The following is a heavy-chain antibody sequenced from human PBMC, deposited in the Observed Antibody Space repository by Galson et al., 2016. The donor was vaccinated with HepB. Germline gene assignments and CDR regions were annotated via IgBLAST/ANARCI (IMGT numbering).Heavy chain of an antibody. CDR3: ARITQLIPGFYFDGTDV. CDR1: GFSLTTAGLG. Sequence: PALVKPTQTLTLTCSVSGFSLTTAGLGVSWIRQPPGKALEWLAHIFWSDEKSFSPSLKSRLTLSKDNSKSQVVLIVTSVDPLDTGTYYCARITQLIPGFYFDGTDVWGHGATVTVSS. D-gene: IGHD6-13*01. V-gene: IGHV2-26*01. CDR2: IFWSDEK. J-gene: IGHJ6*02.